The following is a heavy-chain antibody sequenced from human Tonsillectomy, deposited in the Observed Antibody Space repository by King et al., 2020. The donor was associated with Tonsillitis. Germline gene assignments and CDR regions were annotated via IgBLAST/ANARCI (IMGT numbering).Heavy chain of an antibody. CDR2: ITGSGGGT. D-gene: IGHD6-13*01. J-gene: IGHJ4*02. CDR3: AKYFSTWCRLHPPDY. Sequence: VQLVESGGGLVQPGGSRRLSCAASGFSFSSYAMSWVRQAPGKGLEWVSAITGSGGGTYYADSVKGRFTISRDNSNNTLYLQMSSLRAEDTAVYYCAKYFSTWCRLHPPDYCGQGTLGTVSS. V-gene: IGHV3-23*04. CDR1: GFSFSSYA.